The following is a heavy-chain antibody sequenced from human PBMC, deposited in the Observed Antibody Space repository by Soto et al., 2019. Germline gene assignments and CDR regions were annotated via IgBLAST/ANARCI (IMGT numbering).Heavy chain of an antibody. D-gene: IGHD6-19*01. V-gene: IGHV4-34*01. CDR2: INHSGST. CDR1: GGSFSGYY. CDR3: ARGFSGWYYYYGMDV. Sequence: SETLSLTCAVYGGSFSGYYWSWIRQPPGKGLEWIGEINHSGSTTYNPPLKSRVTISVGTSKNQFSLKLSSVTAADTAVYYCARGFSGWYYYYGMDVWRQGTTVTVSS. J-gene: IGHJ6*02.